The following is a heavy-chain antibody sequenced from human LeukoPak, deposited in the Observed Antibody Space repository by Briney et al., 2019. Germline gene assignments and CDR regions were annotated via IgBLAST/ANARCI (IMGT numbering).Heavy chain of an antibody. CDR1: GFTFDDYA. J-gene: IGHJ4*02. V-gene: IGHV3-9*01. Sequence: PGGSLRLSCAASGFTFDDYAMHWARQAPGKGLEWVPGISWNSGSIGYADSVKGRFTISRDNAKNSLYLQMNSLRAEDTALYYCASPVDYWGQGTLVTVSS. CDR3: ASPVDY. CDR2: ISWNSGSI.